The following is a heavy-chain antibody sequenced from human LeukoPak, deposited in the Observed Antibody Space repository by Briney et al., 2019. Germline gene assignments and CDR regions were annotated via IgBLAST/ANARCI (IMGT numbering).Heavy chain of an antibody. D-gene: IGHD3-10*01. CDR3: ARVAPYYYGSGSYQIARYYYYYYMDV. Sequence: PGGSLRLSCAVSGFTFDDYGMSWVRQAPGKGLEWVSGINWNGGSIGYADSVKGRFTISRDNAKNSLYLQMNSLRAEDTALYYCARVAPYYYGSGSYQIARYYYYYYMDVWGKGTTVTVSS. J-gene: IGHJ6*03. V-gene: IGHV3-20*04. CDR1: GFTFDDYG. CDR2: INWNGGSI.